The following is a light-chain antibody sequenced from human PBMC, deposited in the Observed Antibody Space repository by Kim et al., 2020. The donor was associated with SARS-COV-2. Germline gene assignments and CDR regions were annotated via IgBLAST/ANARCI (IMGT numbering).Light chain of an antibody. CDR1: QSVSSN. J-gene: IGKJ2*01. CDR2: GAS. Sequence: RSGSPGERATLSCRASQSVSSNLAWYQQKPGQAPRLLIYGASTRATGIPARFSGSGSGTEFTLTISSLQSEDFAVYYCQQYNNWHTFGQGTKLEI. V-gene: IGKV3-15*01. CDR3: QQYNNWHT.